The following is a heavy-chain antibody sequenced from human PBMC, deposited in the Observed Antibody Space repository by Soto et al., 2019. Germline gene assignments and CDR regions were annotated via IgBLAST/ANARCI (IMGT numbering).Heavy chain of an antibody. CDR1: GYTFTSYY. V-gene: IGHV1-46*01. CDR3: ARTLYYFDY. Sequence: QVQLVQSGAEVKKPGASVKVSCKASGYTFTSYYMHWVRQAPGQGLEWMGIINPSGGSTSYAQKFXXRXTXXRDTSTSTVYMELSSLRSEDTAVYYCARTLYYFDYWGQGTLVTVSS. D-gene: IGHD3-10*01. J-gene: IGHJ4*02. CDR2: INPSGGST.